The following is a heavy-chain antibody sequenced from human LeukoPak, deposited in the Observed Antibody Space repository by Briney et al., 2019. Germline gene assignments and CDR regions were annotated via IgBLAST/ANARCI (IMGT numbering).Heavy chain of an antibody. J-gene: IGHJ4*02. CDR3: ASRPGYGSTWCFEY. CDR2: IRSDRNNK. D-gene: IGHD6-13*01. Sequence: GGSLRLSCAPSGFTFSNYGMHSVRQAPGKGLEWVAFIRSDRNNKYCPDSVNGRFTISKDNSKNTLYLQMDRLRPEGTAVYYCASRPGYGSTWCFEYWGQGTLVTVSS. CDR1: GFTFSNYG. V-gene: IGHV3-30*02.